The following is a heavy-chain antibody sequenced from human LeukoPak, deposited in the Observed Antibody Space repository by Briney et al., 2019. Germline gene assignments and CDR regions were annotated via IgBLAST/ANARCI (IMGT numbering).Heavy chain of an antibody. CDR3: AREDIAATYYFDY. D-gene: IGHD6-13*01. Sequence: GGSLRLSCAASGFTFSSYWMSWVRQAPGKGLEWVANIKQDGSEKYYVDSVKGRFTISRDNAKNSLYLQMNSLRAEDTAVYYCAREDIAATYYFDYWGQGTLVTVSS. CDR1: GFTFSSYW. V-gene: IGHV3-7*03. CDR2: IKQDGSEK. J-gene: IGHJ4*02.